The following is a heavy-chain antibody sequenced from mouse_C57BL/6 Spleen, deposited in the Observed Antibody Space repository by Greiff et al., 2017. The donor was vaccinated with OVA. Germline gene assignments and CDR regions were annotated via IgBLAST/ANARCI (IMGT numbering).Heavy chain of an antibody. CDR3: ARSPYGYDFAWFAY. J-gene: IGHJ3*01. CDR2: IYPGSGST. D-gene: IGHD2-2*01. CDR1: GYTFTSYW. V-gene: IGHV1-55*01. Sequence: QVQLQQPGAELVKPGASVKMSCKASGYTFTSYWITWVKQRPGQGLEWIGDIYPGSGSTNYNEKFKSKATLTVDTSSSTAYMQLSSLTSEDSAFYYWARSPYGYDFAWFAYWGQGTLVTVST.